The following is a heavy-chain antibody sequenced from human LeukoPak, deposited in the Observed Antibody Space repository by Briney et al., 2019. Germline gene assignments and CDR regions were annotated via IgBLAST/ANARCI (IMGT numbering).Heavy chain of an antibody. V-gene: IGHV3-13*04. CDR2: IGTAGDT. Sequence: QPGGSLRLSSAASGFTFSSYDMHWVRQATGKGLEWVSAIGTAGDTYYPGSVKGRFTISRENAKNSLYLQMNSLRAGDTAVYYCAREGVPAAPGGIDVWGQGTTVTVSS. CDR3: AREGVPAAPGGIDV. CDR1: GFTFSSYD. J-gene: IGHJ6*02. D-gene: IGHD2-2*01.